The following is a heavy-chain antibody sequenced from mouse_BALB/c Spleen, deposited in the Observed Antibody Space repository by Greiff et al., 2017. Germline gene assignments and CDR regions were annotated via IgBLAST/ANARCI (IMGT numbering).Heavy chain of an antibody. CDR2: IYPGDGDT. CDR3: ARENYDVSY. J-gene: IGHJ3*01. D-gene: IGHD2-4*01. V-gene: IGHV1-80*01. CDR1: AYAFSSSW. Sequence: QVKLQQSGAGLLRPGSSVKISSKASAYAFSSSWMNWVKQRPGQGLEWIGQIYPGDGDTTYNGKFKGKATLTADKSSSTAYMQLSSLTSEDSAVYFCARENYDVSYWGQGTLVTVSA.